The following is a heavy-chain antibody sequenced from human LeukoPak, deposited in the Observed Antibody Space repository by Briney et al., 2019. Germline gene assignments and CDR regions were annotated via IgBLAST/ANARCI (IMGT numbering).Heavy chain of an antibody. CDR3: ARDRGGNYFDY. CDR2: IYSGGST. J-gene: IGHJ4*02. Sequence: GGSLRLSCAASGFTVSSNYMGWDRQAPGKGLEWVSVIYSGGSTYYADSVKGRFTISRDNSKNTLYLQMNNLRAEDTADYYCARDRGGNYFDYWGQGTLVTVSS. CDR1: GFTVSSNY. V-gene: IGHV3-53*01. D-gene: IGHD3-16*01.